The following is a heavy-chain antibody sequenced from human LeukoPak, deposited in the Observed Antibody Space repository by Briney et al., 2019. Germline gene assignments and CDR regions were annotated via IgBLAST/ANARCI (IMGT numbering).Heavy chain of an antibody. V-gene: IGHV4-30-4*01. CDR3: ARSEWELRDFDY. CDR1: GFSISSGDYY. D-gene: IGHD1-26*01. Sequence: SQTLSLTCTVSGFSISSGDYYWSWIRQPPGKGLEWIGYIYYSGSTYYNPSLKSRVTISVDTSKNQFSLKLSSVTAADTAVYYCARSEWELRDFDYWGQGTLVTVSS. CDR2: IYYSGST. J-gene: IGHJ4*02.